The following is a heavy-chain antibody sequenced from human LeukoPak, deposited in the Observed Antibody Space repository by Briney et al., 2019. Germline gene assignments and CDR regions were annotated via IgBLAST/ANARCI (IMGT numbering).Heavy chain of an antibody. V-gene: IGHV4-39*01. J-gene: IGHJ4*02. CDR1: GGSISSNNYY. CDR2: INCGGTT. CDR3: ARYVVSGEGKYYFDY. Sequence: SETLSLTCTVSGGSISSNNYYWSWIRQPPGREMEWIASINCGGTTYYNPSLKSRVTISVDTSKNQFSLRLSSVTAADTALYLCARYVVSGEGKYYFDYWGQGSLVTVSS. D-gene: IGHD3-10*01.